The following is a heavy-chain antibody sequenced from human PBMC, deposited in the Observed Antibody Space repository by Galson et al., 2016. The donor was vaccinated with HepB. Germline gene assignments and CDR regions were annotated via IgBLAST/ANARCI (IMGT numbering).Heavy chain of an antibody. D-gene: IGHD3-10*01. J-gene: IGHJ3*01. V-gene: IGHV3-30*18. CDR2: ISNDGSKR. CDR1: GFTFSSYG. Sequence: SLRLSCAASGFTFSSYGMNWLRQAPGKGLEWVAYISNDGSKRYSADSVKGRFTISRDNSKNTLFLHMSSLRAEDTAVYYCAKRDLLWFGDPNAFDVWGQGTMVTVSS. CDR3: AKRDLLWFGDPNAFDV.